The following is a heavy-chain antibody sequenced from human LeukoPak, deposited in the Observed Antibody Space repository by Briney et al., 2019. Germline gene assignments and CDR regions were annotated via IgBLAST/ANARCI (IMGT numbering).Heavy chain of an antibody. Sequence: PSETLSLTCAVYGGSFSGYYWSWIRQPPGKGLEWIGEINHSGSTNYNPSLKSRVTISVDTSKNQFSLKLSSVTAADTAVYYCARGGRGYSYGTKRFDYWGQGTLVTVSS. CDR2: INHSGST. V-gene: IGHV4-34*01. D-gene: IGHD5-18*01. J-gene: IGHJ4*02. CDR1: GGSFSGYY. CDR3: ARGGRGYSYGTKRFDY.